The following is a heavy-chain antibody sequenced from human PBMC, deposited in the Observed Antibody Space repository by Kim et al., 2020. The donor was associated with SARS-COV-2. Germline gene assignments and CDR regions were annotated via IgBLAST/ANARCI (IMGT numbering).Heavy chain of an antibody. CDR3: AKDSTHYGSGSFIW. Sequence: ADSGKGRFTISRDNTKNTLYLQMNSLRAEDTAVYYCAKDSTHYGSGSFIWWGQGTLVTVSS. J-gene: IGHJ4*02. V-gene: IGHV3-23*01. D-gene: IGHD3-10*01.